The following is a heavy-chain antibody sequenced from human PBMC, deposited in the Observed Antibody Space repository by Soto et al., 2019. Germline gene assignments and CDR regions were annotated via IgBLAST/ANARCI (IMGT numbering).Heavy chain of an antibody. CDR1: GYRFTTYW. J-gene: IGHJ6*02. CDR3: ARHEQFYYYYYGMDV. D-gene: IGHD4-4*01. V-gene: IGHV5-51*01. CDR2: INPGNSDI. Sequence: GESLKISCKASGYRFTTYWIAWVRQMPGKGLEWMGIINPGNSDIRYSPSFQGQVTSSADNSISTAYLQWSSLKDSDTAMYYCARHEQFYYYYYGMDVGGQGTAVTVS.